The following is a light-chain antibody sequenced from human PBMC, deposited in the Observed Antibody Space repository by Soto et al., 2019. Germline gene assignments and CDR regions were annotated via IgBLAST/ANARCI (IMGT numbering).Light chain of an antibody. CDR1: QSVSSSY. J-gene: IGKJ1*01. V-gene: IGKV3-20*01. CDR2: GAS. Sequence: EIVLTQSPGTLSLSPGERATLSCRASQSVSSSYLAWYQQKPGQAPRLLIYGASSRATGIPDRFRGSGSGTDFTLTLSRLEPEDFAVYYCQQYGSSPRTFGQGTKVDIK. CDR3: QQYGSSPRT.